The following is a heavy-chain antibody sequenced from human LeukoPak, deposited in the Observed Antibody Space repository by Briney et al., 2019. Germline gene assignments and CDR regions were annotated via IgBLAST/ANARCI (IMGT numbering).Heavy chain of an antibody. Sequence: ASVKVSCKASGYTFTSYDINWVRQATGQGPEWMGWMNPNSGNTGYTQKFQGRVTTTRNTSISTAYMELSSLRSEDTAVYYCGRGRGNGRPENYFDYWGQGTLVTVSS. J-gene: IGHJ4*02. CDR1: GYTFTSYD. CDR2: MNPNSGNT. V-gene: IGHV1-8*01. CDR3: GRGRGNGRPENYFDY. D-gene: IGHD2-8*01.